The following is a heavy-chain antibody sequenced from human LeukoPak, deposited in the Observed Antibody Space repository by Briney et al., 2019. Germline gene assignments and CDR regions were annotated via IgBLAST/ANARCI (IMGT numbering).Heavy chain of an antibody. V-gene: IGHV3-43*02. CDR1: GFTFEDYA. D-gene: IGHD3-16*01. CDR3: VKDKIFWGPYYFDY. J-gene: IGHJ4*02. CDR2: ISGDCGST. Sequence: GVSLRLSCAASGFTFEDYAMHWVRRAPGKGLEWVSLISGDCGSTYYADSVKGRFTISRDNSKNSLYLQMNSLRTEETALYSCVKDKIFWGPYYFDYWGQGPLVTVSS.